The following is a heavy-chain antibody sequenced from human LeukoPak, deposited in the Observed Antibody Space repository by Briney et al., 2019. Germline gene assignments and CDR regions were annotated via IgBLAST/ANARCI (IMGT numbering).Heavy chain of an antibody. CDR3: TVDTNTDSQYY. CDR1: GFTFSNAW. CDR2: IKSKTDGGTT. D-gene: IGHD2-8*01. J-gene: IGHJ4*02. Sequence: KPGGSLRLSCAASGFTFSNAWMSWVRQGPGKGLEWVGRIKSKTDGGTTDYAAPVKGRFTISRDDSENTLYLQMNSLKTEDTAVYYCTVDTNTDSQYYWGQGTLVTVSS. V-gene: IGHV3-15*01.